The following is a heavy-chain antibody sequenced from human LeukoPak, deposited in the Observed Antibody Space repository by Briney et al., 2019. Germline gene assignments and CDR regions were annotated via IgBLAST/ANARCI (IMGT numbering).Heavy chain of an antibody. D-gene: IGHD3-10*01. CDR1: GYTFTSYD. J-gene: IGHJ4*02. CDR2: MNPNSGNT. CDR3: ARGRKPLLKVRGDMKYFDY. V-gene: IGHV1-8*01. Sequence: ASVKVSCTASGYTFTSYDINWVRQATGQGLEWMGWMNPNSGNTGYAQKFQGRVTMTRNTSISTAYMELSSLRSEDTAVYYCARGRKPLLKVRGDMKYFDYWGQGTLVTVSS.